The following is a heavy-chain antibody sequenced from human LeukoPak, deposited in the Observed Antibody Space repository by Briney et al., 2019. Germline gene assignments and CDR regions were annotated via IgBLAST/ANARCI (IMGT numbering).Heavy chain of an antibody. D-gene: IGHD1-26*01. V-gene: IGHV1-46*01. J-gene: IGHJ3*02. CDR2: INPSGGST. Sequence: ASVKVSCKASGYTFTSYYMHWVRQAPGQGLEWMGIINPSGGSTSYAQKFQGRVAITADESTSTAYMELSSLRSEDTAVYYCARDRTADELRRPFDAFDIWGQGTMVTVSS. CDR1: GYTFTSYY. CDR3: ARDRTADELRRPFDAFDI.